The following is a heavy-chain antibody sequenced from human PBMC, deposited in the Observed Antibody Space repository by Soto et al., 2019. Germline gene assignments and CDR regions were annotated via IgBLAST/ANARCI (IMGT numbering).Heavy chain of an antibody. CDR1: GLTFSSYA. CDR3: ANEESYDFCTQHPVYLDY. V-gene: IGHV3-23*01. D-gene: IGHD3-3*01. Sequence: GGSLRLSCAASGLTFSSYAMSWVRQATGKGLEWVSVISGSGGSTYYSDSVKGRFTISRANSKNTLYLQMNSLRAEDTAVYYCANEESYDFCTQHPVYLDYWGQGTLVTVSS. J-gene: IGHJ4*01. CDR2: ISGSGGST.